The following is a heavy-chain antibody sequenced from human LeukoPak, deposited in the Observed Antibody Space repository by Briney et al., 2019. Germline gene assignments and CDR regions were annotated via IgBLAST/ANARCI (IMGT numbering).Heavy chain of an antibody. D-gene: IGHD3-22*01. CDR3: ARSTRDSRGYYNTLDY. CDR2: INSDGSST. Sequence: GGPLRLFCAASGFSIRTYWMHWVRQVPGKGLEWLSRINSDGSSTTYADSVKGRFTISRDNAKNTLYLQLNSLRAEDTAVYYCARSTRDSRGYYNTLDYWGQGTLVTVSS. V-gene: IGHV3-74*01. CDR1: GFSIRTYW. J-gene: IGHJ4*02.